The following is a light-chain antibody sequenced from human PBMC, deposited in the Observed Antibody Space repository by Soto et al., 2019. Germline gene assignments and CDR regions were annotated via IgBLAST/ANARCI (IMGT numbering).Light chain of an antibody. CDR2: DAS. V-gene: IGKV1-33*01. CDR3: QQYDNLLGT. J-gene: IGKJ2*01. Sequence: DIQMTQSPSSLSASVGDRVTITCQASQDISNYLNWYQQKPGKAPKLLIYDASNLETGVPSRFSGSGSGTDLTFTISSLQPADIATYYCQQYDNLLGTFGQGTKLEIK. CDR1: QDISNY.